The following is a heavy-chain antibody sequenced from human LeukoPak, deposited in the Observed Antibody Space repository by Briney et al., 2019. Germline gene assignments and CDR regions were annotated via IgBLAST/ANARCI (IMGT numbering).Heavy chain of an antibody. CDR2: IYYSGST. Sequence: SETLSLTCTVSGGSISSSSYYWGWIRQPPEKGLEWIGYIYYSGSTNYSPSLKSRVTISVDPSKNQFSLKLSSVTAADTAVYYCARGRLSVVPEYWGQGTLVTVSS. CDR1: GGSISSSSYY. J-gene: IGHJ4*02. CDR3: ARGRLSVVPEY. D-gene: IGHD2-21*01. V-gene: IGHV4-61*05.